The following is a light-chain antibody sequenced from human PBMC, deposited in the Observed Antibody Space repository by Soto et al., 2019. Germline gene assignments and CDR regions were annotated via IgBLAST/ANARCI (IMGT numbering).Light chain of an antibody. CDR2: AAS. CDR3: LKDYNYPVT. CDR1: QTISSW. Sequence: IQMPKSHSTLSASVGGRITITRRASQTISSWLAWYQQKPGKAHKLLIYAASSLQSGVPSRFSGSGSGTDFTLTISSLQPEEFATYYCLKDYNYPVTVGQGNKVDIK. J-gene: IGKJ1*01. V-gene: IGKV1-6*01.